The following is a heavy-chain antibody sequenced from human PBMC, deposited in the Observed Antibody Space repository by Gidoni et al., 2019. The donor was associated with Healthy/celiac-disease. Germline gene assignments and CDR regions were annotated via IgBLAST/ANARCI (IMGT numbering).Heavy chain of an antibody. CDR2: ISGSGGST. Sequence: EVQLLESGGGLVQPGGSLRLSCAASGFTFSSYAMSWVRQAPGKGLEWVSAISGSGGSTYYAESVKGRFTISRDNSKNTLYLQMNSLRAEDTAVYYCAKYYYDSSGYYYEYYYGMDVWGQGTTVTVSS. J-gene: IGHJ6*02. CDR3: AKYYYDSSGYYYEYYYGMDV. D-gene: IGHD3-22*01. V-gene: IGHV3-23*01. CDR1: GFTFSSYA.